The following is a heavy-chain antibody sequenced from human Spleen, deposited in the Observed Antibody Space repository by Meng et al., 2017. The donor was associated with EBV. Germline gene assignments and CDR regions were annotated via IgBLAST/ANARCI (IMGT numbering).Heavy chain of an antibody. Sequence: HVHPVQPGPYVNKPGPSVKSSCKSSGGTFNSFAISWVRQAPGQVLEWMGGIIPIFDTPTYAQKFQGRVTITADESTTTVYMELSSLRSDYTAVYYCARERVTTAVFGYWGQGTLVTVSS. V-gene: IGHV1-69*01. J-gene: IGHJ4*02. CDR3: ARERVTTAVFGY. D-gene: IGHD4-17*01. CDR1: GGTFNSFA. CDR2: IIPIFDTP.